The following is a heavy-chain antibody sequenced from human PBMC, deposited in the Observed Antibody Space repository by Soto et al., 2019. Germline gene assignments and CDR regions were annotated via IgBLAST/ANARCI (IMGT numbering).Heavy chain of an antibody. CDR1: GFTLSNYD. Sequence: PGGSLRLSCAASGFTLSNYDMHWVRQITGKGLEWVSVIDIDGDAYYPGSVKGRFTISRETAKNSFYLQLSTLPAGDTGVFDCARATPGEAYDGWGQGTLVTGSS. J-gene: IGHJ3*01. CDR3: ARATPGEAYDG. V-gene: IGHV3-13*01. CDR2: IDIDGDA. D-gene: IGHD2-15*01.